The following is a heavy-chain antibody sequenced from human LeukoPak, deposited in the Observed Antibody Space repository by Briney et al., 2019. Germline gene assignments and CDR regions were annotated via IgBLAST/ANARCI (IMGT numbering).Heavy chain of an antibody. CDR1: GYSVVNFW. D-gene: IGHD3-9*01. Sequence: GESLKISCKASGYSVVNFWMAWVGHIPGKGLEWVGIIYPDSSDTRYSPSFQGHVTISADTSISTAYLQWSSLRASDNGIYYSATLNDWADYWGPGTLVTVSS. J-gene: IGHJ4*02. CDR2: IYPDSSDT. V-gene: IGHV5-51*01. CDR3: ATLNDWADY.